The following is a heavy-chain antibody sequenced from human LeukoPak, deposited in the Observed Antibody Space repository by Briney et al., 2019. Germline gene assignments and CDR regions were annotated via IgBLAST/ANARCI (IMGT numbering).Heavy chain of an antibody. Sequence: GGSLRLSCAASGFTFSSYAMHWVRQAPGKGLECVAVISYDGSNKYYADSVKGRFTISRDNSKNTLYLKMNSLRAEDTAVYYCARMTTVLTFDAFDIWGQGTMVTVSS. D-gene: IGHD4-23*01. CDR1: GFTFSSYA. CDR2: ISYDGSNK. V-gene: IGHV3-30-3*01. J-gene: IGHJ3*02. CDR3: ARMTTVLTFDAFDI.